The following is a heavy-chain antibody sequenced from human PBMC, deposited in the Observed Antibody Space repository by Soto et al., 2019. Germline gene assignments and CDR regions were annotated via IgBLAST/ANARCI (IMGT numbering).Heavy chain of an antibody. D-gene: IGHD3-10*01. CDR2: ISGPGATI. J-gene: IGHJ4*02. V-gene: IGHV3-23*01. CDR1: GFTFSSYA. Sequence: EVQLLEAGGNLIQPGGSLRLSCAASGFTFSSYAMSWVRQAPGQGLEWLSAISGPGATIYCADSVKGRFTISRDNSKNTLYLQMNSLTAEDTAVYYCAKMLTMVRGVTGLRDFDFWGQGTLVTVSS. CDR3: AKMLTMVRGVTGLRDFDF.